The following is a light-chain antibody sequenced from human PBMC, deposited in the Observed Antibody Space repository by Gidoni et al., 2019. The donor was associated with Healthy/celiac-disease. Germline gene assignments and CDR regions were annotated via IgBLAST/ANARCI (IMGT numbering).Light chain of an antibody. J-gene: IGKJ4*01. Sequence: IKLTQSPSSLSASVGDRVTITCRASQGISSNLAWYPQKPGNAPKLLIYAASTLQSGVPSTFSRSGSGTACILTIISLQPADFATSYCQQLNSYPLTFGGGTKVEIK. CDR3: QQLNSYPLT. CDR2: AAS. CDR1: QGISSN. V-gene: IGKV1-9*01.